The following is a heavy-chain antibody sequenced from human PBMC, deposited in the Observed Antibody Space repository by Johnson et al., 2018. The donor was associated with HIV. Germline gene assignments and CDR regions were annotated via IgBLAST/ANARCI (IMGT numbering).Heavy chain of an antibody. CDR3: AKDLDLFQRAFDI. D-gene: IGHD3-3*01. Sequence: VQLVESGGGLAKPAWSPRLSCAASQFTFSSYAMSWVRQAPGKGLEWVSAISGSGGSTYYADSVKGRFTISRDNSKNTLYLQMNSLRAEDTAVYYCAKDLDLFQRAFDIWGQGTMVTVSS. J-gene: IGHJ3*02. CDR2: ISGSGGST. V-gene: IGHV3-23*04. CDR1: QFTFSSYA.